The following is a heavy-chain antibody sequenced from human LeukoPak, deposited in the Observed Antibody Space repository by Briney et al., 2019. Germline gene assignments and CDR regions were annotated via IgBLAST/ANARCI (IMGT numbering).Heavy chain of an antibody. V-gene: IGHV3-7*03. CDR2: IKQDGSEK. Sequence: GGSLRLSGAASGFTFSSYWMSWVRQAPGKGLEWVANIKQDGSEKYYVDSVKGRFTISRDNAKNSLYLQMNSLRAEDTAVYYCARGGSKRGKPSLWFGESPYYYGMDVWGKGTTVTVSS. J-gene: IGHJ6*04. CDR1: GFTFSSYW. D-gene: IGHD3-10*01. CDR3: ARGGSKRGKPSLWFGESPYYYGMDV.